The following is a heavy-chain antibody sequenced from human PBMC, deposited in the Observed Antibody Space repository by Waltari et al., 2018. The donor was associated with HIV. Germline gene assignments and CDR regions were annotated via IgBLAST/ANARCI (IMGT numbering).Heavy chain of an antibody. Sequence: QVQLVQSGAEVKKPGASVKVSCKVSGHTLSELSMHWVRQVPGKGLEWMGKLDPEDDETINAQKCQGRVTMTEDTSSDTAYMELSSLTSGDTAVYYCATDFSGMVRAYAYYSLDVWGQGTTVTVSS. V-gene: IGHV1-24*01. CDR3: ATDFSGMVRAYAYYSLDV. CDR1: GHTLSELS. CDR2: LDPEDDET. J-gene: IGHJ6*02. D-gene: IGHD3-10*01.